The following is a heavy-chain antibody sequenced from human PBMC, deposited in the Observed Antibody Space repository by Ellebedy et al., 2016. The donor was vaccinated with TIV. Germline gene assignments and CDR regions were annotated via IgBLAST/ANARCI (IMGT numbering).Heavy chain of an antibody. V-gene: IGHV4-59*01. CDR3: ARHHYDYGDYTDAFDI. Sequence: MPSETLSLTCTVSGGSISSYYWSWIRQPPGKGLEWIGYIYYSGSTNYNPSLKSRVTISVDTSKNQFSLKLSSVTAADTAVYYCARHHYDYGDYTDAFDIWGQGTMVTVSS. J-gene: IGHJ3*02. CDR2: IYYSGST. CDR1: GGSISSYY. D-gene: IGHD4-17*01.